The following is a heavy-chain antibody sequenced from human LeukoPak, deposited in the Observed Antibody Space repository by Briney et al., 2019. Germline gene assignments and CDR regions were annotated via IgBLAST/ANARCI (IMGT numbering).Heavy chain of an antibody. D-gene: IGHD1-26*01. CDR1: GFTFSSYG. CDR2: IRYDGSNK. J-gene: IGHJ4*02. Sequence: GGSLRLSCAASGFTFSSYGMHWVRQAPGKGLEWVAFIRYDGSNKYYADSVKGRFTISRDNSKNTLYLQMNSLRAEGTAVYYCAKDGGSYPYYFDYWGQGTLVTVSS. V-gene: IGHV3-30*02. CDR3: AKDGGSYPYYFDY.